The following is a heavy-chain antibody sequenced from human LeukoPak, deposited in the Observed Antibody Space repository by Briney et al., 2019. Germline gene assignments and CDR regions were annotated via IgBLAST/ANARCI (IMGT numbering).Heavy chain of an antibody. D-gene: IGHD3-3*01. J-gene: IGHJ4*02. CDR3: AKDPREWLSQGDY. V-gene: IGHV3-23*01. CDR2: ISGSGGST. Sequence: ETLSLTCTVSGGSISSYYWNWIRQAPGKGLEWVSAISGSGGSTYYADSVKGRFTISRDNSKNTLYLQMNSLRAEDTAVYYCAKDPREWLSQGDYWGQGTLVTVSS. CDR1: GGSISSYY.